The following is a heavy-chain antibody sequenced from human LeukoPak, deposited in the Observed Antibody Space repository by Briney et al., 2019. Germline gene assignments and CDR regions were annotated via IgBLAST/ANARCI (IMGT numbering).Heavy chain of an antibody. CDR3: AKMVSSGSPTDY. D-gene: IGHD3-22*01. CDR2: ISGSGGST. Sequence: GGPLRLSCAASGFTFTTYAMSWVRQAPGKGLEWVSAISGSGGSTYYADSVKGRFTISRDNSKNTLYLQMNSLRAEDTAVYYCAKMVSSGSPTDYWGQGTLVTVSS. V-gene: IGHV3-23*01. CDR1: GFTFTTYA. J-gene: IGHJ4*02.